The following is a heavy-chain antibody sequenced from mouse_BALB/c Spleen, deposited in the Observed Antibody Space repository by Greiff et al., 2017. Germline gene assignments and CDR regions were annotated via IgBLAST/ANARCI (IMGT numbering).Heavy chain of an antibody. D-gene: IGHD1-1*02. CDR2: IWSDGST. CDR3: ARQGGYYGDLFAY. J-gene: IGHJ3*01. V-gene: IGHV2-6-1*01. CDR1: GFSLTSYG. Sequence: VQLQQSGPGLVAPSQSLSITCTVSGFSLTSYGVHWVRQPPGKGLEWLVVIWSDGSTTYNSALKSRLSISKDNSKSQVFLKMNSLQTDDTAMYYCARQGGYYGDLFAYWGQGTLVTVSA.